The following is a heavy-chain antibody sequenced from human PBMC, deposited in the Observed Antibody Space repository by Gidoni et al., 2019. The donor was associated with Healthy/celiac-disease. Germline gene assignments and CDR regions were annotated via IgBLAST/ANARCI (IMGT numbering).Heavy chain of an antibody. CDR2: ISSSSSTI. CDR1: GFTFSSYS. J-gene: IGHJ6*02. CDR3: ARDGGLWFGELLYTDYYYYYGMDV. V-gene: IGHV3-48*02. Sequence: EVQLVESGGGLVQPGGSLRLSCAASGFTFSSYSMNWVRQAPGKGLEWVSYISSSSSTIYYADSVKGRFTISRDNAKNSLYLQMNSLRDEDTAVYYCARDGGLWFGELLYTDYYYYYGMDVWGQGTTVTVSS. D-gene: IGHD3-10*01.